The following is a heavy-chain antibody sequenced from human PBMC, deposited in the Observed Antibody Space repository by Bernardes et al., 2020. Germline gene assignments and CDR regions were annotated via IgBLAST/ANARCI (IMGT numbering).Heavy chain of an antibody. J-gene: IGHJ6*04. CDR2: INPNSGGT. Sequence: ASVKVSCKASGYTFTGYYMHWVRQAPGQGLEWMGRINPNSGGTNYAQKFQGRVTMTRDTSISTAYMELSRLRSDDTAVYYCARDYCSSTSCYVYGMDVWGKGTTVTVSS. D-gene: IGHD2-2*01. CDR3: ARDYCSSTSCYVYGMDV. CDR1: GYTFTGYY. V-gene: IGHV1-2*06.